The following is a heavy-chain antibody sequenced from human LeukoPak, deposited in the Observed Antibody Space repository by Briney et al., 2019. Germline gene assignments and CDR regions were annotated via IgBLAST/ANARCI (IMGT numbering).Heavy chain of an antibody. D-gene: IGHD2-15*01. J-gene: IGHJ4*02. CDR2: ISNNGGYT. CDR3: AKQLGYCSDGSCYFPY. V-gene: IGHV3-23*01. Sequence: GGSLRLSCAASGFTFSSSAMSWVRQAPGKGLEWVSAISNNGGYTYYADSVQGRFTISRDNSKSTLCLQMNSLRAEDTAVYYCAKQLGYCSDGSCYFPYWGQGTPVTVSS. CDR1: GFTFSSSA.